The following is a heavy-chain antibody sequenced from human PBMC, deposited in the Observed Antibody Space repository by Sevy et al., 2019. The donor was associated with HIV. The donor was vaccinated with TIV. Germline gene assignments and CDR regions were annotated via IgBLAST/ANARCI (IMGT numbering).Heavy chain of an antibody. D-gene: IGHD2-21*01. CDR2: ISSSTI. Sequence: GGSLRLSCAASGFTFSSYSMNWVRQAPGKGLEWVSYISSSTILNADSMKGRFTISRDNAKNSLFLQMNSLRAEDTAVYYCARAGGDTAYAMDVWGQGTTVTVSS. CDR1: GFTFSSYS. V-gene: IGHV3-48*01. CDR3: ARAGGDTAYAMDV. J-gene: IGHJ6*02.